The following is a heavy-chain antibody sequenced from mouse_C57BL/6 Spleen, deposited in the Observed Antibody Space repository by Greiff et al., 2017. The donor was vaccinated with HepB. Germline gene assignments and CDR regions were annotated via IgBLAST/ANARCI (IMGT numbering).Heavy chain of an antibody. CDR1: GFTFSDYG. J-gene: IGHJ1*03. CDR3: ARFKDWYFDV. V-gene: IGHV5-15*01. CDR2: SSNLAYSI. Sequence: EVMLVESGGGLVQPGGSLKLSCAASGFTFSDYGMAWVRQAPRKGPEWVAFSSNLAYSIYYANTVTGRFTSSRENAKNTLYLEMRSLRSEDMAMYYCARFKDWYFDVWGTGTTVTVSS.